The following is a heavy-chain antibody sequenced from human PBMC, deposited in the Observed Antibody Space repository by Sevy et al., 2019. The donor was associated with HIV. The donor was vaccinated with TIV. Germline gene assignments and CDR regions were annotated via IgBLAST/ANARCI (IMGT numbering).Heavy chain of an antibody. J-gene: IGHJ4*02. CDR3: ARGGAAADSYYFDY. V-gene: IGHV3-21*01. Sequence: GGSLRLSCAASGFTFSSYSMSWVRQAPGKGLEWVSSISSSSSYIYYADSVKGRFTISRDNAKNSLYLQMNSLRAEDTAVYYCARGGAAADSYYFDYWGQGTLVTVSS. CDR1: GFTFSSYS. CDR2: ISSSSSYI. D-gene: IGHD6-13*01.